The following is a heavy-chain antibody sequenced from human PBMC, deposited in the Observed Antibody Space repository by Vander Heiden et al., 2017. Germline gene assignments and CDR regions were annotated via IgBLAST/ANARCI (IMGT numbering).Heavy chain of an antibody. V-gene: IGHV3-23*01. D-gene: IGHD3-10*01. CDR1: GCAIRSHA. J-gene: IGHJ4*02. CDR3: AKEGTIVRGVSPIDY. CDR2: ISGSGGST. Sequence: EVQLSEYGGGLVQTGGYMRLACAGPGCAIRSHAMSWVRQAPGKGMEWVSAISGSGGSTYYADSVKGRFTISRDNSKNTLYLQMHSLRSEDTAVYYCAKEGTIVRGVSPIDYWGQGTLVTVSS.